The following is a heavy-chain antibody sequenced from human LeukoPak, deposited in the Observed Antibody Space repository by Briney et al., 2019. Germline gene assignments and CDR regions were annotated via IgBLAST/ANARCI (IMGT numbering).Heavy chain of an antibody. CDR3: AKVSWSWYFDS. CDR1: GFTFSSYA. J-gene: IGHJ4*02. CDR2: IRDKGDST. V-gene: IGHV3-23*01. Sequence: GGSLRLSCAASGFTFSSYAMTWVRQAPGKGLEWVSDIRDKGDSTNYADSVKGRFTISRDNSKSMLYLQMSSLRAEDTAAYYCAKVSWSWYFDSWGQGTLVAVSS. D-gene: IGHD1-26*01.